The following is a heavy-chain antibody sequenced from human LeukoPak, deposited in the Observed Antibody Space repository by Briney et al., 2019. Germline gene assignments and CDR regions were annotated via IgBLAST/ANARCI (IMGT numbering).Heavy chain of an antibody. V-gene: IGHV3-30*01. CDR3: ARDRGDYYAATGYFYGPPDY. CDR1: GFTFSDFA. D-gene: IGHD3-22*01. Sequence: GGSLRLSCAASGFTFSDFAMHWVRQPPGRGLEWVALISYDENNEFYADSVKGRFTISRDNSKDTLYLQLNSLSVEDTAVYYCARDRGDYYAATGYFYGPPDYWGQGTLVTDSS. J-gene: IGHJ4*02. CDR2: ISYDENNE.